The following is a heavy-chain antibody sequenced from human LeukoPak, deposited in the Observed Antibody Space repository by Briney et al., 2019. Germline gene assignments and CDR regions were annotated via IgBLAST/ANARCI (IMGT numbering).Heavy chain of an antibody. V-gene: IGHV3-66*02. CDR3: ARDRKIPSD. Sequence: GGSLRLSCAASGFTVSSTYMSWVRQAPGKGLEWVSVIYSGGSTYYAASVKGRFTISRDNSKNTLYLQINSLRAEDTALYYCARDRKIPSDWGQGTLVTVSS. D-gene: IGHD3-16*02. CDR2: IYSGGST. CDR1: GFTVSSTY. J-gene: IGHJ4*02.